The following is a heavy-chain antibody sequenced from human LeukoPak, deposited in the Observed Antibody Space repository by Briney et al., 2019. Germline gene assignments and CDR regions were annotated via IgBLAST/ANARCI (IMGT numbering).Heavy chain of an antibody. CDR3: AREGGPYRPLDY. J-gene: IGHJ4*02. V-gene: IGHV4-4*02. Sequence: PSGTLSLTCGVSGGSISTTNWWTWVRQPPGEGLEWIGEVHLSGRTHYNPSLESRVTMSVDMSENHISLRLTSVTAADTAVYYCAREGGPYRPLDYSGQGTLVTVSS. CDR2: VHLSGRT. CDR1: GGSISTTNW.